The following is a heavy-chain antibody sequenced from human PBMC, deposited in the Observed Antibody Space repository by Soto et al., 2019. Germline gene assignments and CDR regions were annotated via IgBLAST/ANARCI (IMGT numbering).Heavy chain of an antibody. CDR1: CASVNSHY. J-gene: IGHJ6*02. CDR2: IYFSGST. V-gene: IGHV4-59*02. Sequence: SETLSLTCTVACASVNSHYWTWIRQPPGKGLEWIGSIYFSGSTNYSPSLKGRVTISVDRSKSQFSLNLSSVTAADKAMYYCARELSYGMDVWGQGTTVPVS. CDR3: ARELSYGMDV.